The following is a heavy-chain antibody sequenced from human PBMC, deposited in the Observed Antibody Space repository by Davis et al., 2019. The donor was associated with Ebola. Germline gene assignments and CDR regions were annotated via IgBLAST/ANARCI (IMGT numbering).Heavy chain of an antibody. V-gene: IGHV3-23*01. CDR3: AKERVLGYSYGMGDY. J-gene: IGHJ4*02. CDR1: GFSFSDSA. D-gene: IGHD5-18*01. CDR2: ISSGGGT. Sequence: GESLKISCAASGFSFSDSAMNWVRQAPGRGLEWVSVISSGGGTYYADSVKGRFTISRDNSKNTLYLQINSLRAEDTAVYYCAKERVLGYSYGMGDYWGQGTLVTVSS.